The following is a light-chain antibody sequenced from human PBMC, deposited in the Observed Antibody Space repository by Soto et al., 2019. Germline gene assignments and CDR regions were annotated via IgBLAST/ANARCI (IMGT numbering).Light chain of an antibody. CDR1: QSVSSN. CDR3: QQYDQWPGT. J-gene: IGKJ1*01. CDR2: GAS. V-gene: IGKV3-15*01. Sequence: EIVITQSPGTPSGSPGDTATPSFRASQSVSSNLAWYQQNPGQAPRLLIYGASTRATGVPTRFSGSGSGTEFSLTISSLQSEDFAIYYCQQYDQWPGTFGQGTKV.